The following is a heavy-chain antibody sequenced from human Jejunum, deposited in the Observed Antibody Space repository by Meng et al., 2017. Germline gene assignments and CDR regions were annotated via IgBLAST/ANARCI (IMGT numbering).Heavy chain of an antibody. CDR1: GASVSSNSAG. V-gene: IGHV6-1*01. CDR2: TYYRSKWYI. D-gene: IGHD1-26*01. J-gene: IGHJ4*02. Sequence: QIQLKQSGSGLVKPSQTLSLPCPITGASVSSNSAGWNWIRQSPSRGLEWLGRTYYRSKWYIDYAVSVKSRITINPDTSKNQFSLHLNSVTPEDTAVYYCAGGGLVRSTRGYFDYWGQGTLVTVSS. CDR3: AGGGLVRSTRGYFDY.